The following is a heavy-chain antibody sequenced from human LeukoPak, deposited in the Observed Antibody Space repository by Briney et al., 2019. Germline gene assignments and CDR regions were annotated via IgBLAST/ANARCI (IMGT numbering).Heavy chain of an antibody. CDR3: ARVSRAQGGMDV. Sequence: GGSLRLSCTASGFTFSNYALHWVRQAPGKGLEYVSAISNNGGSTYYTSSVKGRFTVSGDNSKNTLHLQMGRLRPEDMAVYYCARVSRAQGGMDVWGQGTTVTVSS. CDR1: GFTFSNYA. V-gene: IGHV3-64*01. J-gene: IGHJ6*02. CDR2: ISNNGGST.